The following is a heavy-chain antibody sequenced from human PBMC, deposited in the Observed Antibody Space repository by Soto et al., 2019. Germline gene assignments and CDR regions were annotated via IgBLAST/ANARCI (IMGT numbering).Heavy chain of an antibody. Sequence: QTGGSLRLSCAASGFTFSSYGMHWVRQAPGKGLEWVAVISYDGSNKYYADSVKGRFTISRDNSKSTLYLQMNSLRAEDTAVYYCATHTQAYWGQGTLVTVSS. CDR1: GFTFSSYG. V-gene: IGHV3-30*03. D-gene: IGHD2-2*02. CDR3: ATHTQAY. CDR2: ISYDGSNK. J-gene: IGHJ4*02.